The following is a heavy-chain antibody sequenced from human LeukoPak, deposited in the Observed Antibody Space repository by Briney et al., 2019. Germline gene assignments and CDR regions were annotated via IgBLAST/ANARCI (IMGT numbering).Heavy chain of an antibody. CDR3: ASGDYDSSGYLDY. CDR1: GYSISSGYY. D-gene: IGHD3-22*01. V-gene: IGHV4-38-2*01. J-gene: IGHJ4*02. CDR2: IYHSGST. Sequence: KPSETLSLTCAVSGYSISSGYYWGWIRQPPGKGLEWIGSIYHSGSTYYNPSLKSRVTISVDTSKNQFSLKLSSVTAADTAVYYCASGDYDSSGYLDYWGQGTLVTVSS.